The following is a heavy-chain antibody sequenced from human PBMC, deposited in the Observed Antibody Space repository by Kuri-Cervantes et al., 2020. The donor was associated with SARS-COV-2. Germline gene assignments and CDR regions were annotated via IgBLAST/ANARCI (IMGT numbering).Heavy chain of an antibody. CDR2: IGPSNTYI. D-gene: IGHD5-24*01. CDR1: GFTFNTYN. V-gene: IGHV3-21*01. Sequence: GESLKISCTASGFTFNTYNMKWVRQAPGKGLEWVSGIGPSNTYIYYADSVKGRFTISRDSAKNSLYLQMNSLRAEDTAVYYCAREGQMATKTSWFDPWGQGTLVTVSS. J-gene: IGHJ5*02. CDR3: AREGQMATKTSWFDP.